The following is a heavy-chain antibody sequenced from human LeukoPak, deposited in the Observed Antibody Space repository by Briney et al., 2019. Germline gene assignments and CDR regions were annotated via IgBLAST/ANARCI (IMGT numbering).Heavy chain of an antibody. CDR2: MFYRGST. CDR3: ARGRYYYDSTGLPHFDS. CDR1: GGSMRNYY. J-gene: IGHJ4*02. Sequence: PSETLSLTCTVSGGSMRNYYWSWIRQPPGKGLEWIGYMFYRGSTNYNPSLKSRVTISLDTSKNQFSLKLSSVTAADTAVYYCARGRYYYDSTGLPHFDSWGQGTLVTVSS. D-gene: IGHD3-22*01. V-gene: IGHV4-59*01.